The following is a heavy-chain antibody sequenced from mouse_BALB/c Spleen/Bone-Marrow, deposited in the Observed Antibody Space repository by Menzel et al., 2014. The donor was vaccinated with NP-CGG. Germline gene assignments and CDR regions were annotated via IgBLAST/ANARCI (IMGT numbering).Heavy chain of an antibody. CDR1: GFNIKDNY. Sequence: EVKVVESGAELVKPGASVKLSCTASGFNIKDNYMHWVKQRPEQGLEWIGRIDPANGNTKYDPKFQGKATITADTSSNTAYLQLSGLTSEVTAVYYSARGYGSNYVTGYFDVWSAGTTITVSS. V-gene: IGHV14-3*02. D-gene: IGHD1-1*01. J-gene: IGHJ1*01. CDR3: ARGYGSNYVTGYFDV. CDR2: IDPANGNT.